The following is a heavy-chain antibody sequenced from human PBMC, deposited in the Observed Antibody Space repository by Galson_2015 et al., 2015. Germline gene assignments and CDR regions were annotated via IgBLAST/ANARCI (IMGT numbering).Heavy chain of an antibody. Sequence: SLRLSCAASGFTFSSYAMHWVRQAPGKGLEWVAVISYDGSNEFYADSVKGRFTISRDNSKNTLYLQMNSLRPEDTAVYYCARVGGDIAARTWGYFDYWGQGTLVTVSS. J-gene: IGHJ4*02. CDR1: GFTFSSYA. CDR3: ARVGGDIAARTWGYFDY. D-gene: IGHD6-6*01. V-gene: IGHV3-30-3*01. CDR2: ISYDGSNE.